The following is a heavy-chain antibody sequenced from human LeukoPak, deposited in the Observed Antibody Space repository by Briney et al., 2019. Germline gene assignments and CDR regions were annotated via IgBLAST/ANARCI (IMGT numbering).Heavy chain of an antibody. CDR2: ISGSGVST. CDR1: GFRFSSYA. D-gene: IGHD4-23*01. Sequence: PGGSLRLSCAASGFRFSSYAMSWVRQAPGKGLEWVSAISGSGVSTYYADSVKGRFTVSRDNAKNSLYLQMNSLRAEDTAVYYCSRERWGSRYRGQGTVVTVSS. CDR3: SRERWGSRY. V-gene: IGHV3-23*01. J-gene: IGHJ4*02.